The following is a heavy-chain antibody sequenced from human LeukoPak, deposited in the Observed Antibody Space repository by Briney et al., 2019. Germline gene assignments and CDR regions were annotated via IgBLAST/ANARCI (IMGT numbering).Heavy chain of an antibody. CDR2: INPTSGGT. CDR3: ARVITMIVVAMDY. J-gene: IGHJ4*02. CDR1: GYTFTGYY. V-gene: IGHV1-2*02. Sequence: ASVKVSCKASGYTFTGYYMHWVRQAPGQGLEWMGWINPTSGGTNYAQKFQGRVTMTRDTSISTAYMELSRLRSDDTAVYYCARVITMIVVAMDYWGQGTLVTVSS. D-gene: IGHD3-22*01.